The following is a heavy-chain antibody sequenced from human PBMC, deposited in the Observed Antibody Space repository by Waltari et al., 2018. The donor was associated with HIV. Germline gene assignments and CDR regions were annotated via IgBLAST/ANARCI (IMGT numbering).Heavy chain of an antibody. J-gene: IGHJ4*02. CDR1: GYSFTSYW. CDR3: ARSLNYYDSSGYYSWGYFDY. CDR2: IDPGDYET. V-gene: IGHV5-51*03. Sequence: EVQLVQSGAEVKKPGESLKISCKGSGYSFTSYWIGWVRQMPGKGLEWMGIIDPGDYETRYSPSCQGQVTISADKSNSTAYLQWSSLKASDTAMYYCARSLNYYDSSGYYSWGYFDYWGQGTLVTVSS. D-gene: IGHD3-22*01.